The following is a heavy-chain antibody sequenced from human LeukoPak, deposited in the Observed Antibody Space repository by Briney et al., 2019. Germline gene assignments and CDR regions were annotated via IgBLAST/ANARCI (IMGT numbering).Heavy chain of an antibody. Sequence: PGGSLRLSCAASGFTFSSYWMTWVRQAPGKGLEWVANIKQDGGEKYYVDFVRGRFTITRDNAKNSLHLQMNSLRAEDTAVYYCTRDNPFGGHWGQGTLVTVSS. D-gene: IGHD2-15*01. CDR3: TRDNPFGGH. CDR2: IKQDGGEK. J-gene: IGHJ4*02. V-gene: IGHV3-7*03. CDR1: GFTFSSYW.